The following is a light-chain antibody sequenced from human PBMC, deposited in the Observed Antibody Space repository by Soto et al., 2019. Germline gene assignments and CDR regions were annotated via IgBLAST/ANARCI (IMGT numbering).Light chain of an antibody. CDR2: DAS. J-gene: IGKJ2*01. CDR1: QSISSW. Sequence: DIQMTQSPSTLSASVGDRVTITCRASQSISSWLAWYQQKPGKAPKLLIYDASSLESGVPSRFSGSGSGTEFTLTISSLQPADFETYYCQQYNSYSYTFGQGTQVDIX. CDR3: QQYNSYSYT. V-gene: IGKV1-5*01.